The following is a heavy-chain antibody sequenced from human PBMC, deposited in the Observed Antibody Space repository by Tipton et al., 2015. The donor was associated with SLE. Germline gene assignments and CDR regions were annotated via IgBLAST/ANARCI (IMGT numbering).Heavy chain of an antibody. CDR1: GDSISRGTYY. V-gene: IGHV4-39*02. D-gene: IGHD1-7*01. Sequence: TLSLTCTVSGDSISRGTYYWGWIRQPPGKGLEWIGSIYYSGTTYYNPSLKSRLTISVDTSKNDFSLKLNSVTAADTALYYCARGSPTGTTRLDYWGRGTLVTVSS. CDR2: IYYSGTT. J-gene: IGHJ4*02. CDR3: ARGSPTGTTRLDY.